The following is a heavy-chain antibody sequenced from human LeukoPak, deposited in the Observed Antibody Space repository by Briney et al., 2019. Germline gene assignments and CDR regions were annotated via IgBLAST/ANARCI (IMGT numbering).Heavy chain of an antibody. CDR3: ARGPCGGGDCHYQH. D-gene: IGHD2-21*01. Sequence: ASVKVSCKASGYTFTSYGISWVRQAPGQGLERMGWISAYNGNTDYAQKLQGRVTMTTDTSTSTAYMKLRSQRSDDTAVYYCARGPCGGGDCHYQHWGQGTLVIVSS. J-gene: IGHJ1*01. CDR2: ISAYNGNT. CDR1: GYTFTSYG. V-gene: IGHV1-18*01.